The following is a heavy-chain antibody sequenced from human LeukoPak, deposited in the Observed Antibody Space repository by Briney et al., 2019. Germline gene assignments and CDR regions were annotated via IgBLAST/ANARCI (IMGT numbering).Heavy chain of an antibody. J-gene: IGHJ3*02. CDR1: GGSISSGGYY. V-gene: IGHV4-31*01. D-gene: IGHD3-22*01. CDR3: ARADYYDSSGYYYLPGAFDI. CDR2: IYYSGST. Sequence: SETLSLTCTVSGGSISSGGYYWSWIRQHPGKGLEWIGYIYYSGSTYYNPSLKSQVTISVDTSKNQFSLKLSSVTAADTAVYYCARADYYDSSGYYYLPGAFDIWGQGTMVTVSS.